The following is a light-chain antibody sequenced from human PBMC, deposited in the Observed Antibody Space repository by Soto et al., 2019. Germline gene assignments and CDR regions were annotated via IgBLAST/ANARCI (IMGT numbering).Light chain of an antibody. Sequence: QAVVTQSSSASASLGSSVKLTCTLSSDYSSNIIAWHQQQPGEAPRYLMKLEGSGSYNKGSGVPDRFSGASSGADRYLTISSLQSEDEADYYCETWDSHTRAFGGGTKLTVL. CDR1: SDYSSNI. J-gene: IGLJ2*01. CDR2: LEGSGSY. V-gene: IGLV4-60*03. CDR3: ETWDSHTRA.